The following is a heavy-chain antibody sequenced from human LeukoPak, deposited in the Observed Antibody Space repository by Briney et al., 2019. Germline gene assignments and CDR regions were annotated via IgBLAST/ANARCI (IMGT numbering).Heavy chain of an antibody. Sequence: GGSLRLSCATSGFTFSRYWMHWVRQAPGKGLEWVSSISSSSSYIYYADSVKGRFTISRDNAKNSLYLQMNSLRAEDTAVYYCAREGDGYIYIDCWGQGTLVTVSS. CDR2: ISSSSSYI. CDR1: GFTFSRYW. V-gene: IGHV3-21*01. D-gene: IGHD5-24*01. CDR3: AREGDGYIYIDC. J-gene: IGHJ4*02.